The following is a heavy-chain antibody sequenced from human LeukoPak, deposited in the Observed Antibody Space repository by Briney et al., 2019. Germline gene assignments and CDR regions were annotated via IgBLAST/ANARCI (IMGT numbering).Heavy chain of an antibody. CDR1: GGTFSSYA. CDR2: IIPILGIA. V-gene: IGHV1-69*04. Sequence: ASVKVSCKASGGTFSSYAIIWVRQAPGQGLEWMGRIIPILGIANYAQKFQGRVTITADKSTSTAYMELSSLRSEDTAVYYCASGGRARRGYSLDVWGQGTTVTVSS. D-gene: IGHD5-18*01. J-gene: IGHJ6*02. CDR3: ASGGRARRGYSLDV.